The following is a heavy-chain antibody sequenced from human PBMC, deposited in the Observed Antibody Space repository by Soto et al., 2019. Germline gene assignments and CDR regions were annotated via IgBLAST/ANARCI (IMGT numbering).Heavy chain of an antibody. V-gene: IGHV3-23*03. Sequence: EVQLLESGGGLVQPGGSLRLSCAASGFTFGIHAMIWVRQAPGKGLEWVAVISFDGNKRYYADSVEGRFTISRDNSKNTLYLDMISLRAEDTAVYYCSKDLRFGSDWYFYFYGLDVWGQGTTVTVSS. CDR3: SKDLRFGSDWYFYFYGLDV. CDR1: GFTFGIHA. CDR2: ISFDGNKR. J-gene: IGHJ6*02. D-gene: IGHD6-19*01.